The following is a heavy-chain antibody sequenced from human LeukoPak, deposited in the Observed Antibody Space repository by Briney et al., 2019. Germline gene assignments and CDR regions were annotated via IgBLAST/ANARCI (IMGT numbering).Heavy chain of an antibody. Sequence: SETLSLTCTVSGGSISSGSYYWGWIRQPPGKGLEWIASIYDSGSTYYNPSLKSRLTISVDMSKNQFSLKLTSVTAADTAVYYCARHGSYYFWFDPWGQGTLVTVSS. CDR3: ARHGSYYFWFDP. V-gene: IGHV4-39*01. CDR2: IYDSGST. D-gene: IGHD1-26*01. CDR1: GGSISSGSYY. J-gene: IGHJ5*02.